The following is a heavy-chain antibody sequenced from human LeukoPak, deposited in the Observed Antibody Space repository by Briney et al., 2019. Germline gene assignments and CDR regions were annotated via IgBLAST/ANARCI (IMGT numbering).Heavy chain of an antibody. CDR1: GGIFTSYT. CDR3: VRDDADSAYAAGDY. D-gene: IGHD5-12*01. J-gene: IGHJ4*02. V-gene: IGHV1-69*04. CDR2: VVPLLGIA. Sequence: SVKVSCKASGGIFTSYTISWVRQAPGQGLEGMGRVVPLLGIANYAQKFQGRVTIVAEKSTRTVYMQLSGLTSEDTAIYYCVRDDADSAYAAGDYWGQGTLVTVSS.